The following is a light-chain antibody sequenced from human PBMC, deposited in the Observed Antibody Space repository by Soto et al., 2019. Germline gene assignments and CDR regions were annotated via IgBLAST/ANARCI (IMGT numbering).Light chain of an antibody. CDR1: ESISNY. CDR2: AAS. Sequence: DIQMNQSPSALSASVGDRVTITCRASESISNYLNWYQQKPGKAPKLLIYAASSLQSGVPSRFSGSGSGTDFTLTISSLQPEDFATYYCQRTYSRPTFGQGTKVDI. J-gene: IGKJ1*01. CDR3: QRTYSRPT. V-gene: IGKV1-39*01.